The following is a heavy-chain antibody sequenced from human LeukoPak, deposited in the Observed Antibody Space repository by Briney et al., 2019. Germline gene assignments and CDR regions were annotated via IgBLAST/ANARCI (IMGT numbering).Heavy chain of an antibody. CDR3: ARAGYTSGWYGRFYFDY. J-gene: IGHJ4*02. Sequence: SETLSPTCTVSGGSVTSVSNYWGWIRQPPGKGLEWIGSVDYSGRTYYNPSLQSRATISVDTSKNQFSLKMISVTAADTAVFYCARAGYTSGWYGRFYFDYWGQGSLVAVSS. CDR1: GGSVTSVSNY. V-gene: IGHV4-39*01. D-gene: IGHD6-19*01. CDR2: VDYSGRT.